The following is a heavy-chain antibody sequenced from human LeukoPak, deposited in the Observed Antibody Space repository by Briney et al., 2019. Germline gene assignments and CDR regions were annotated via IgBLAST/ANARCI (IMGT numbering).Heavy chain of an antibody. J-gene: IGHJ4*02. CDR2: INPNSGVT. Sequence: GASVKVCCKASGYTFTAYYIHWVRQAPGQGLEWMGWINPNSGVTTYAQKFQGRVTVTRDTSSSTAYMDLRRLRPDDTAVYYCVRDLFFAAAEREGDDYWGQGTLVTVSS. CDR1: GYTFTAYY. D-gene: IGHD6-13*01. V-gene: IGHV1-2*02. CDR3: VRDLFFAAAEREGDDY.